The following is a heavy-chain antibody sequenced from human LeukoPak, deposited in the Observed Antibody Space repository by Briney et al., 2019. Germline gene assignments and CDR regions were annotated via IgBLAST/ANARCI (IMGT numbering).Heavy chain of an antibody. Sequence: GRSLRLSCAASGFTFDDYAMHWVRQAPGKGLEWVSGISWNSGSIGYADSVKGRFTISRDNAKNSLYLQMNSLRAEDTAIYYCARDLGLVPPEDYDYFDPWGQGTLVTVSS. CDR3: ARDLGLVPPEDYDYFDP. CDR1: GFTFDDYA. V-gene: IGHV3-9*01. J-gene: IGHJ4*02. D-gene: IGHD3/OR15-3a*01. CDR2: ISWNSGSI.